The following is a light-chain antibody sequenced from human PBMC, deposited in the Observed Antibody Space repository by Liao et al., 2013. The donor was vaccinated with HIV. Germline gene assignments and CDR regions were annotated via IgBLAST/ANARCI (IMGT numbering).Light chain of an antibody. V-gene: IGLV3-21*01. CDR1: YIGSKS. CDR3: QVWDRGPAL. Sequence: SYVLTQPPSVSVAPGNTASITCGANYIGSKSVHWYQQKPGQAPVLLIYHASDRPSGIPERFSGSNSGNTATLTISGTQAMDEGDYYCQVWDRGPALFGGGTKLTVL. J-gene: IGLJ2*01. CDR2: HAS.